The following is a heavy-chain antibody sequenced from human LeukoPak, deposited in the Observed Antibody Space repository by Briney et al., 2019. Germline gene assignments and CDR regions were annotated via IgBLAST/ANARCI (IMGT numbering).Heavy chain of an antibody. Sequence: ASVKVSCKVSGYTLTELSMHWVRQAPGKGLEWMGGFDPEDGETIYARKFQGRVTMTEDTSTDTAYMELSSLRSEDTAVYYCATDRNYYDSSGPLDYWGQGTLVTVSS. CDR1: GYTLTELS. CDR2: FDPEDGET. D-gene: IGHD3-22*01. V-gene: IGHV1-24*01. J-gene: IGHJ4*02. CDR3: ATDRNYYDSSGPLDY.